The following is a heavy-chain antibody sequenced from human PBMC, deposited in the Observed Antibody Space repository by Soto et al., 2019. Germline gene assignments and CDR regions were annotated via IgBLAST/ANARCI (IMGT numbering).Heavy chain of an antibody. CDR2: ISSNGAGT. D-gene: IGHD2-2*01. V-gene: IGHV3-64D*06. CDR3: VKDRRSTRRAMDV. Sequence: GGSLRLSCAASGFTFSSYAMSWVRQAAGKGLEYVSGISSNGAGTYYAESVKDRFTISRDNSRNTLFLQVNSLTGEDTAVYYCVKDRRSTRRAMDVWGQGTTVTVSS. CDR1: GFTFSSYA. J-gene: IGHJ6*02.